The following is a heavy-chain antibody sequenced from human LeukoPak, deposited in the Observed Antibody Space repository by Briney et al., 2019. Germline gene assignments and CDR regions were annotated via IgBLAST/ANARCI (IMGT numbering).Heavy chain of an antibody. CDR3: ARDYYDSSGYFPFDI. CDR2: IYHSGST. CDR1: GYSISSGYY. V-gene: IGHV4-38-2*02. D-gene: IGHD3-22*01. J-gene: IGHJ3*02. Sequence: SETLSLTCTASGYSISSGYYWGWIRQPPGKGLEWIGSIYHSGSTYYNPSLKSRVTISVDTSKNQFSLKLSSVTAADTAVYYCARDYYDSSGYFPFDIWGQGTMVTVSS.